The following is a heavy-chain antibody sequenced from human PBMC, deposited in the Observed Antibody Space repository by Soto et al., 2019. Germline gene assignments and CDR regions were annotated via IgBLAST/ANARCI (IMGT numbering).Heavy chain of an antibody. CDR1: GDSVSSDSAA. J-gene: IGHJ6*02. V-gene: IGHV6-1*01. CDR3: ARAGLEWLCNNPYGMDV. D-gene: IGHD3-3*01. CDR2: TYYRSRWYN. Sequence: SQTLSLTCAISGDSVSSDSAAWIWIRRSPSRGLEWLGRTYYRSRWYNEYAASVKSRITLNPDTSKNQISLQLNSVTPDDTAVYYCARAGLEWLCNNPYGMDVWGQGTTVTVSS.